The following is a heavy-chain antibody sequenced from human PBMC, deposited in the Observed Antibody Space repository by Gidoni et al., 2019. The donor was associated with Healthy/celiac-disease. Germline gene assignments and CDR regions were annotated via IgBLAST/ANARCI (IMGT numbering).Heavy chain of an antibody. CDR1: GGSISSYY. D-gene: IGHD5-18*01. Sequence: QVQLQESGPGLVKPSENLSLTCTVSGGSISSYYWSWIRQPPVKGLQWIGYIYYSGSTNYNPSLKSRVTISVDTSKNQFSLKLSSVTAADPAVYYCARTRGYSYCVFDYWGQGTLVTVSS. V-gene: IGHV4-59*01. CDR3: ARTRGYSYCVFDY. J-gene: IGHJ4*02. CDR2: IYYSGST.